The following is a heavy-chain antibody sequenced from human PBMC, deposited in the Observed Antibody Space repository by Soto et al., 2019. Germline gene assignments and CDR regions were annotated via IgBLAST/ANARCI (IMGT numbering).Heavy chain of an antibody. J-gene: IGHJ6*02. CDR1: GGTFSSYA. D-gene: IGHD2-2*01. Sequence: QVQLVQSGAEVKKPGSSVKVSCKASGGTFSSYAISWVRQAPGQGLEWMGGIIPIFGTANYAQKFQGRVTITADESTSTAYMELSSLRSEDTAVYYCASCGVPAAMYYYCGMDVWGQGTTVTVSS. CDR3: ASCGVPAAMYYYCGMDV. V-gene: IGHV1-69*01. CDR2: IIPIFGTA.